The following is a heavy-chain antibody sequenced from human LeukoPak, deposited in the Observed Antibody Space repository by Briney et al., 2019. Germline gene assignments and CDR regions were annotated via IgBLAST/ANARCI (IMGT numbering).Heavy chain of an antibody. J-gene: IGHJ4*02. CDR1: GGSTSSYY. Sequence: SETLSLTCTVSGGSTSSYYWSWIRQPPGKGLESLGYIYHSGSPTYNPSLKSRVSISLDPSKDQFSLRLNSVTAADTAVYYCARGGASTYYDSGGYYSFWGQGAQVTVSS. V-gene: IGHV4-59*01. D-gene: IGHD3-22*01. CDR3: ARGGASTYYDSGGYYSF. CDR2: IYHSGSP.